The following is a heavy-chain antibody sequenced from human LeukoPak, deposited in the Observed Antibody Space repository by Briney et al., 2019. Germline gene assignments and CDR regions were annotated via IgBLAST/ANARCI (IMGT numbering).Heavy chain of an antibody. D-gene: IGHD2-8*01. CDR3: ARDLLVSSLYYYMDV. CDR2: ISSNGGST. Sequence: GGSLRLSCAASGFTFSSYAMHWVRQAPGKGLEYVSAISSNGGSTYYANSVKGRFTISRDNSKNTLYLQMGSLRAEDMAVYYCARDLLVSSLYYYMDVWGKGTTVTVSS. J-gene: IGHJ6*03. V-gene: IGHV3-64*01. CDR1: GFTFSSYA.